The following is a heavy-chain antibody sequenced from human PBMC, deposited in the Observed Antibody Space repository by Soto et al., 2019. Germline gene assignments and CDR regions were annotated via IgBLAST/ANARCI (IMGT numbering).Heavy chain of an antibody. J-gene: IGHJ6*02. CDR3: ARDYYGMDV. V-gene: IGHV4-30-2*06. Sequence: SETLSLTCTVPGGSISSGGYSWTWIRQSPGKGLEWIGYTYQSGSAYYNPSLKSRVTISVGRSKNQFSLNLTSVTAADTAVYYCARDYYGMDVWGQGTTVTVSS. CDR1: GGSISSGGYS. CDR2: TYQSGSA.